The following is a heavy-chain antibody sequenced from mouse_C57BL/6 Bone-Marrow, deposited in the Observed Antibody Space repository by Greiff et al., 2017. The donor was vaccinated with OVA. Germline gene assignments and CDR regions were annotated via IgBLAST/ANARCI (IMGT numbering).Heavy chain of an antibody. Sequence: EVQLVESGGGLVKPGGSLKLSCAASGFTFSSYAMSWVRQTPEKRLEWVATISDGGSYTYYPDNVKGRFTISRDNAKNNLYLQMSHLKSEDTAMYYCARDWWLLRGGYWGQGTSVTVSS. D-gene: IGHD2-3*01. V-gene: IGHV5-4*01. CDR3: ARDWWLLRGGY. CDR1: GFTFSSYA. CDR2: ISDGGSYT. J-gene: IGHJ4*01.